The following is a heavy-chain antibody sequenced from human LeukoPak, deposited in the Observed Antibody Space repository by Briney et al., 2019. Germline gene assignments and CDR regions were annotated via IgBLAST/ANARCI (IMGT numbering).Heavy chain of an antibody. D-gene: IGHD3-22*01. Sequence: DPSETLSLTCAVYGGSFSGYYWSWIRQPPGKGLEWIGEINHSGSTNYNPSLKSRVTISVDTSKNQFSLKLSSVTAADTAVYYCASGAADYYDSSGYARDYFDYWDQGTLVTVSS. CDR1: GGSFSGYY. CDR2: INHSGST. V-gene: IGHV4-34*01. CDR3: ASGAADYYDSSGYARDYFDY. J-gene: IGHJ4*02.